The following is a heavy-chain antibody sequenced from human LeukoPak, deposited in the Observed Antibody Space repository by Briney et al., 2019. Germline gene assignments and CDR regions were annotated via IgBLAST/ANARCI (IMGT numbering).Heavy chain of an antibody. D-gene: IGHD3-16*01. V-gene: IGHV1-3*01. Sequence: ASVKVSCKASGYTFTWNAMHWVRQAPGQRLEWMGWINAGNGKTKYSKKFQGRVTITRDTPATTVYMELSSLGSEDTAVYYCATEVWGSRRIDYWGQGTLVTVSS. J-gene: IGHJ4*01. CDR2: INAGNGKT. CDR3: ATEVWGSRRIDY. CDR1: GYTFTWNA.